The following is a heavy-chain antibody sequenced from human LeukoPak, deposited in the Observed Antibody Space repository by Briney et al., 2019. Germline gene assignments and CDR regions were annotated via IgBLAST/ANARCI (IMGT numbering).Heavy chain of an antibody. D-gene: IGHD6-6*01. CDR1: GFTFSNFW. CDR2: IKQDGSEK. CDR3: AKDETSEYSSSSNFDY. Sequence: GGSLRLSCAASGFTFSNFWMSWVRQAPGKGLEWLANIKQDGSEKYYVDSVKGRFTISRDNAKNSLYLQMNSLRAEDTAVYYCAKDETSEYSSSSNFDYWGQGTLVTVSS. V-gene: IGHV3-7*03. J-gene: IGHJ4*02.